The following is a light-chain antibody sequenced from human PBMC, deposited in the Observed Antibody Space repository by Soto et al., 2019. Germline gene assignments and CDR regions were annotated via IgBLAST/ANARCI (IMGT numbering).Light chain of an antibody. CDR3: SSYAGSNKPSYV. CDR2: EVS. J-gene: IGLJ1*01. CDR1: SSDVGGYNY. V-gene: IGLV2-8*01. Sequence: QSALTQPPSASGSPGQSVTISCTGTSSDVGGYNYVSWYQQHPGKAPKLMIYEVSKRPSGVPDRFSGSKSGNTASLTVSGLRAEDEADYFCSSYAGSNKPSYVFGTGTKVTIL.